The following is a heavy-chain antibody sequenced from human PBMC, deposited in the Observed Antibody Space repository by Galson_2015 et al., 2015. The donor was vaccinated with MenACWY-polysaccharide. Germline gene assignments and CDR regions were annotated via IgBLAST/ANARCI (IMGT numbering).Heavy chain of an antibody. Sequence: SLRLSCAASGFTFSNYAMHWVRQAPGKGLEWVAVLSCDGSDKYYADSVKGRFTISRYNLKNTMYLQMNSPRTEDTAVYYCAKACWENSWYFEHWGSGTRVLGSS. V-gene: IGHV3-30*18. D-gene: IGHD1-26*01. CDR3: AKACWENSWYFEH. J-gene: IGHJ2*01. CDR2: LSCDGSDK. CDR1: GFTFSNYA.